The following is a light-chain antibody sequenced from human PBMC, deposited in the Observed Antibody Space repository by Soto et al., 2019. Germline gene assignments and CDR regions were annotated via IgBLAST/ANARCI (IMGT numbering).Light chain of an antibody. J-gene: IGKJ2*01. V-gene: IGKV1-33*01. Sequence: DIQMTQSPSSLSASVGDRVTITCQASQDISNYLNWYQQKPGKAPKLLIYDASNLETGVPSRFSGSGSGTDFTFTISSLQPEDIATYYCQQYDNLPRYTLGQRTKLEIK. CDR1: QDISNY. CDR3: QQYDNLPRYT. CDR2: DAS.